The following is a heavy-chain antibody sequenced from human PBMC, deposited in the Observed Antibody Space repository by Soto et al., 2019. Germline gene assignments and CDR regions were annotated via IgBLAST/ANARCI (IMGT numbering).Heavy chain of an antibody. CDR2: IYYSGST. CDR3: ARESAGSGKNNWFDP. D-gene: IGHD3-10*01. Sequence: SETLSLTCTVSGGSISSGGYYWSWIRQHPGKGLEWIGYIYYSGSTYYNPSLKSRVTISVDTSKNQFSLKLSSVTAADTAVYYCARESAGSGKNNWFDPWGQGTLVTVSS. CDR1: GGSISSGGYY. J-gene: IGHJ5*02. V-gene: IGHV4-31*03.